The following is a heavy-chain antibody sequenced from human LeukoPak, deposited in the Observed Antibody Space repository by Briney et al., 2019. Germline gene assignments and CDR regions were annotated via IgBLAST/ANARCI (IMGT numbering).Heavy chain of an antibody. CDR1: GFTVSSNY. CDR3: AHYDSSGYYYDY. D-gene: IGHD3-22*01. J-gene: IGHJ4*02. V-gene: IGHV3-53*01. CDR2: ISDSGRNT. Sequence: GGSLRLSCAASGFTVSSNYMSWVRQAPGKGLEWVSSISDSGRNTYYADSVKGRFTISRDNSKNTLYLQMNSLRAEDTAVYYCAHYDSSGYYYDYWGQGTLVTVSS.